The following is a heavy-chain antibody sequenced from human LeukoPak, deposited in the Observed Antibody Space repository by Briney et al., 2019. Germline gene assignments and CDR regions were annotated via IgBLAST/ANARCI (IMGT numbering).Heavy chain of an antibody. CDR3: AKAPGRQWLVD. V-gene: IGHV3-53*01. D-gene: IGHD6-19*01. CDR2: IYSGGST. Sequence: GGSLRLSCAASGFTVSSNYMSWVRQAPGKGLEWVSVIYSGGSTYYADSVKGRFTISRDNSKNTLYLQMNSLRAEDTAVYYCAKAPGRQWLVDWGQGTLVTVSS. CDR1: GFTVSSNY. J-gene: IGHJ4*02.